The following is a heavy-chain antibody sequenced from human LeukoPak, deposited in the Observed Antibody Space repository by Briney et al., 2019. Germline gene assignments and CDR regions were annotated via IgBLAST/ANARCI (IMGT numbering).Heavy chain of an antibody. CDR3: VGEKNYWGTPY. D-gene: IGHD1-7*01. J-gene: IGHJ4*02. Sequence: SETLSLTCTVSGGSIGNNYWTWIRQPPGKGLEYIGYIYYTGATNYNPPLKSRVTISVDTSKNQFSLKLNSVTAADTAVYYCVGEKNYWGTPYWGQGTLVTVSS. V-gene: IGHV4-59*08. CDR1: GGSIGNNY. CDR2: IYYTGAT.